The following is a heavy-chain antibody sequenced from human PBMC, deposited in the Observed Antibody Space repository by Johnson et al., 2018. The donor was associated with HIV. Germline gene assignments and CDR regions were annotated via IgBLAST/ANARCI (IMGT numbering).Heavy chain of an antibody. CDR1: GFTFSSYA. CDR3: ARDRWSTIMGAFDI. D-gene: IGHD5/OR15-5a*01. V-gene: IGHV3-30-3*01. Sequence: QVQLVESGGGLVKPGGSLRLSCAASGFTFSSYAMHWVRQAPGKGLEWVAVISYDGSNKYYADSVKGRFTISRDNSKNTLYLQMNSLRAEDTAVYYCARDRWSTIMGAFDIWGQGTMVTVSS. J-gene: IGHJ3*02. CDR2: ISYDGSNK.